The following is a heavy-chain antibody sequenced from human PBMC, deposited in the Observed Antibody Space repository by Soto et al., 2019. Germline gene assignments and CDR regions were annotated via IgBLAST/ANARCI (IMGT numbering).Heavy chain of an antibody. CDR1: GYTFTGYY. V-gene: IGHV1-2*04. Sequence: ASVKVSCKASGYTFTGYYMHWVRQAPGQGLEWMGWINPNSGGTNYAQKFQGWVTMTRDTSISTAYMELSRLRSDDTAVYYCARTTPYSSSSGQEFDYWGQGTLVTVSS. CDR2: INPNSGGT. D-gene: IGHD6-6*01. J-gene: IGHJ4*02. CDR3: ARTTPYSSSSGQEFDY.